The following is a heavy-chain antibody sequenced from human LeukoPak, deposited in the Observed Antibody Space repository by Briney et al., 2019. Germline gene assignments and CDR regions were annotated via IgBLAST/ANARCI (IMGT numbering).Heavy chain of an antibody. CDR3: ARHRYDFWSGSQYYFDY. CDR1: GFTFSSYW. CDR2: IYYSGST. J-gene: IGHJ4*02. D-gene: IGHD3-3*01. Sequence: PGGSLRLSCAASGFTFSSYWMSWVRQPPGKGLEWIGSIYYSGSTYYNPSLKSRVTISVDTSKNQFSLKLSSVTAADTAVYYCARHRYDFWSGSQYYFDYWGQGTLVTVSS. V-gene: IGHV4-39*01.